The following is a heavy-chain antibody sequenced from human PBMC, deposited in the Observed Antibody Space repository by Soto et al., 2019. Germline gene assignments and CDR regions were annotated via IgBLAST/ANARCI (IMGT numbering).Heavy chain of an antibody. D-gene: IGHD1-26*01. Sequence: QVQLQETGPGLVKPSQTLSLTCTVSGGSISSGGYYWSWIRQHPGKGLEWIGYIYYSGSTYYNPSLKRRVTISVDTSKNQFSLKLSSVTAADTAVYYCAREGGIVGATAADYWGQGTLVTVSS. CDR2: IYYSGST. CDR1: GGSISSGGYY. V-gene: IGHV4-31*03. J-gene: IGHJ4*02. CDR3: AREGGIVGATAADY.